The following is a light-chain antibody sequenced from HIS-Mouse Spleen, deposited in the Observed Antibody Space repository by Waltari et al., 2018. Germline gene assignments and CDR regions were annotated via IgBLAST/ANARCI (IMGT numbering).Light chain of an antibody. CDR2: DVS. V-gene: IGLV2-11*01. J-gene: IGLJ3*02. CDR3: CSYAGSYTWV. CDR1: SSDVGGYNY. Sequence: QSALTQPRSVSGSTGQSVTISCTGTSSDVGGYNYFSWYQQHPGKAPKLMIYDVSKRPSGVPDRFSGSKSGNTASLTISGLQAEDEADYYCCSYAGSYTWVFGGGTKLTVL.